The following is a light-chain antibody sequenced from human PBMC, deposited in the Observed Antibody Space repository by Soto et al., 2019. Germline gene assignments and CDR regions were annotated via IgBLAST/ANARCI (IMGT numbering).Light chain of an antibody. CDR3: TSYAGSSIVV. J-gene: IGLJ2*01. Sequence: QSALTQPPSASGSPGQSVTISCTGTSSDVGGYNYVSWYQQYPGKAPKLMIYEVSKRPSRVPDRFSGSKSGKTASLTVSGLQPEDEADYYCTSYAGSSIVVFGGGTKVTVL. CDR1: SSDVGGYNY. CDR2: EVS. V-gene: IGLV2-8*01.